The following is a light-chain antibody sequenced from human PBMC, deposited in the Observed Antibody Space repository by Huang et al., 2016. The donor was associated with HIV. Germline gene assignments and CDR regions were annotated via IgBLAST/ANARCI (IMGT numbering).Light chain of an antibody. Sequence: EIVLTQSPGTLSLSPGERATLSCRASLRVRGNSLAWYQHQPGQDPRLLIYGASTRATNIPVRISGSGSGTDFSLNISRLEPEDFATYYCQQYASSPGTFGQGTKVEI. CDR1: LRVRGNS. CDR3: QQYASSPGT. CDR2: GAS. J-gene: IGKJ1*01. V-gene: IGKV3-20*01.